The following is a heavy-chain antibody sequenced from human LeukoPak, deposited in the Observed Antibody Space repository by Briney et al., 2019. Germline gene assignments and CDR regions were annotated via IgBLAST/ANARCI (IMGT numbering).Heavy chain of an antibody. D-gene: IGHD3-10*01. CDR2: IKSRAYGGTT. CDR1: GFTFGNTW. CDR3: TTHGYYASGSHDY. V-gene: IGHV3-15*01. J-gene: IGHJ4*02. Sequence: SGGSLRLSCAASGFTFGNTWMTWVRQAPGKGLEWVGRIKSRAYGGTTDYAAPVKGSFTISRDGSKNTLYLQMNSLKTEDTAVYYCTTHGYYASGSHDYWGQGTLVTVSS.